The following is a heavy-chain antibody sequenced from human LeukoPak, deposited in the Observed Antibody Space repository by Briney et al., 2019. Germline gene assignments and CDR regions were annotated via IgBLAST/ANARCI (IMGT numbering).Heavy chain of an antibody. V-gene: IGHV4-59*01. J-gene: IGHJ6*03. CDR1: GGSISSYC. CDR2: IYYNGNT. D-gene: IGHD6-13*01. CDR3: ARGPSGSPYYYYMDV. Sequence: SETLSLTCTVSGGSISSYCWSWIRQPPEKGLEWIGYIYYNGNTNYNPSLKSRVTISVDTSKNQFSLKLSSVTAADTAVYYCARGPSGSPYYYYMDVWGKGTTVTVSS.